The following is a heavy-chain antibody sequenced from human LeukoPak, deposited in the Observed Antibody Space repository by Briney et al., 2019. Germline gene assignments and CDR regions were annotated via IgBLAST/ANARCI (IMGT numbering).Heavy chain of an antibody. V-gene: IGHV3-21*01. Sequence: GGSLRLSCAASGFTFSSYSMTWVRQAPGKGLEWVSSISSSSSYIYYADSVKGRFTISRDNAKNSLYLQMNSLRAEDTAVYYCAKDYYDSSGYFGYYYYYGMDVWGQGTTVTVSS. CDR3: AKDYYDSSGYFGYYYYYGMDV. D-gene: IGHD3-22*01. CDR1: GFTFSSYS. J-gene: IGHJ6*02. CDR2: ISSSSSYI.